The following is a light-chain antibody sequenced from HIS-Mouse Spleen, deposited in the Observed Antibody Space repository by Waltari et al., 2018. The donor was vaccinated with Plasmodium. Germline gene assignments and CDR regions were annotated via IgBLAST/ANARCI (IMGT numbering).Light chain of an antibody. CDR3: YSTDSSGNHRV. Sequence: SYELTQPPSVSVSPGLTARITCSGDSLPQNYAYWYQQKSGQAPVLVLYEDSKRPSGIPERFSGSSSGTMATLTISGAQVEDEADYYCYSTDSSGNHRVFGGGTKLTVL. CDR2: EDS. J-gene: IGLJ3*02. CDR1: SLPQNY. V-gene: IGLV3-10*01.